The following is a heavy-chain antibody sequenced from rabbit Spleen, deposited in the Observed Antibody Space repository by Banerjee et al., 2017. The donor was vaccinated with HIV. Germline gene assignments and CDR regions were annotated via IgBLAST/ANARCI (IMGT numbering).Heavy chain of an antibody. CDR1: GFSFSSSYY. CDR3: ARGVTTDGYAQWAFDP. Sequence: QEQLVESGGDLVKPGASLTLTCTASGFSFSSSYYMCWVRQAPGKGLEWIGCIYGGSGSTDYASWAKGRFTISKTSSTTVTLQMTSLTAADTATYFCARGVTTDGYAQWAFDPWGPGTLVTVS. CDR2: IYGGSGST. V-gene: IGHV1S45*01. J-gene: IGHJ2*01. D-gene: IGHD6-1*01.